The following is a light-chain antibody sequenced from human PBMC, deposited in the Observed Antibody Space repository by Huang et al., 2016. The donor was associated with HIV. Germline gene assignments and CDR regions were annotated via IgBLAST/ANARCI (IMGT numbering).Light chain of an antibody. CDR3: QKYDSSPRT. V-gene: IGKV1-27*01. CDR1: QDISNY. Sequence: DIQMTQSPSSLSASVGDRVTITCRASQDISNYLAWYQLKPGKVPKVLIHATSPLQSGVPPRFSGSGSGTDFTLTISSLQPEDVGLYFCQKYDSSPRTFGQGTKVEIK. CDR2: ATS. J-gene: IGKJ1*01.